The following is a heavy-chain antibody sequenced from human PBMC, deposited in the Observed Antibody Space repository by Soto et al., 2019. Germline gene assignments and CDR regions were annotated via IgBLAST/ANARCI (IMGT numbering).Heavy chain of an antibody. CDR3: ARVKGIARPSHLDY. CDR2: IYHTGST. CDR1: GGSVRSESYY. V-gene: IGHV4-61*03. Sequence: QVQLQESGPGLVKPSETLSLTCTVSGGSVRSESYYWSWIRQPPGKGLEWIGYIYHTGSTKYNPSPMRRVTISLDTCKNHISLRLTSVTAADPPMYYCARVKGIARPSHLDYWGQGTLVPVSS. D-gene: IGHD6-13*01. J-gene: IGHJ4*02.